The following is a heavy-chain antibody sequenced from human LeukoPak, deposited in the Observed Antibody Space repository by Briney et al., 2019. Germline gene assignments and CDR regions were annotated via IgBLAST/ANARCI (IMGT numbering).Heavy chain of an antibody. D-gene: IGHD3-22*01. CDR2: ISAYNGNT. CDR3: ARSGVRGSGYYYFDY. J-gene: IGHJ4*02. CDR1: GYTFTSYG. V-gene: IGHV1-18*01. Sequence: ASVKVSCKASGYTFTSYGISWVRQAPGQGLEWMGWISAYNGNTNYAQKLQGRITMTTDTSTSTAYMELRSLRSDDTAVYYCARSGVRGSGYYYFDYWGQGTLVTVSS.